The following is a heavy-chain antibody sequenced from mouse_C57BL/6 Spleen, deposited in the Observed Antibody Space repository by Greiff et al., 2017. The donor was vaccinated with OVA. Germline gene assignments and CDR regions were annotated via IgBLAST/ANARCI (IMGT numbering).Heavy chain of an antibody. CDR2: IYPGDGDT. CDR3: ARGFVTKVWYFDV. V-gene: IGHV1-82*01. D-gene: IGHD1-1*02. CDR1: GYAFSSSW. J-gene: IGHJ1*03. Sequence: VQGVESGPELVKPGASVKISCKASGYAFSSSWMNWVKQRPGKGLEWIGRIYPGDGDTNYNGKFKGKATLTADKSSSTSYMQLSSLTSEDSAVYFCARGFVTKVWYFDVWGTGTTVTVSS.